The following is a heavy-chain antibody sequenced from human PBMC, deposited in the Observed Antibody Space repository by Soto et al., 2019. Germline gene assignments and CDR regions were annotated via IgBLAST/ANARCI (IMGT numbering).Heavy chain of an antibody. V-gene: IGHV4-61*08. CDR2: ISNSGST. Sequence: LSFTCPVSGGSVSSGVYYCSWIGQPPGKGLELMGYISNSGSTNYNPSPTSRVAISSDRSRNQFSLKLTTVTAADTALYYCARVRIICLGVIIGYLFDIWGQGTLVTVSS. CDR1: GGSVSSGVYY. D-gene: IGHD6-25*01. J-gene: IGHJ4*02. CDR3: ARVRIICLGVIIGYLFDI.